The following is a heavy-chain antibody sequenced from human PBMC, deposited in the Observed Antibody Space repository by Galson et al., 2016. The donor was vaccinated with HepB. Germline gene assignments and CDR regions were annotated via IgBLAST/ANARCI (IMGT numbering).Heavy chain of an antibody. D-gene: IGHD1-26*01. Sequence: QSGAEVKKPWESLKISCEVSGYSFTNYWIAWVRQMPGKGLEWMGIMYPADSETRYNPSFQGQVTISADKSISTAYLQWTSVKASDTAMYFCVRRTGTYALYFDYWGQGTLVTVSS. CDR3: VRRTGTYALYFDY. V-gene: IGHV5-51*01. CDR1: GYSFTNYW. CDR2: MYPADSET. J-gene: IGHJ4*02.